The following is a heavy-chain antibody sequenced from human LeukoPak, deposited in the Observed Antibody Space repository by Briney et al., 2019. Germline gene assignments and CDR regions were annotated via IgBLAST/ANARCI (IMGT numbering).Heavy chain of an antibody. CDR3: ARDQGYSGYDLYYFDY. CDR1: GFTFRSYS. CDR2: ISSSSYT. D-gene: IGHD5-12*01. V-gene: IGHV3-21*01. Sequence: PRGSLRLSCAASGFTFRSYSMNWVRQAPGKGLEWVSSISSSSYTYYADSVKGRFTISRDNAKNSLYLQMNSLRAGDTAVYYCARDQGYSGYDLYYFDYWGQGTLVTVSS. J-gene: IGHJ4*02.